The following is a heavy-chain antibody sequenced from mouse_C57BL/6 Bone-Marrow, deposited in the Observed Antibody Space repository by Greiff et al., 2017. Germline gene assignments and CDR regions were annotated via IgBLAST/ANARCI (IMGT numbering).Heavy chain of an antibody. V-gene: IGHV1-74*01. CDR3: AILDFYYYAMDY. CDR1: GYTFTSYW. CDR2: IHPSDSDT. Sequence: VQLQQPGAELVKPGASVKVSCKASGYTFTSYWMHWVKQRPGQGLEWIGRIHPSDSDTNYNQKFKGKATLTVDKSSSTAYMRLSSLASEDSAVYYCAILDFYYYAMDYWGQGTSVTVSS. J-gene: IGHJ4*01.